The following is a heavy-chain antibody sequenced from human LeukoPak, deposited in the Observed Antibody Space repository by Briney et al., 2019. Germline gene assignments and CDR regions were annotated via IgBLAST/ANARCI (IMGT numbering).Heavy chain of an antibody. CDR1: GFTFSSYA. V-gene: IGHV3-64*01. Sequence: PGGSLRLSCAASGFTFSSYAMHWVRQAPGKGLEYVSAISSNGGSTYYANSVKGRFTISRDNSKNTLYLQMGSLRADDMAVYYCARRAKDFWSGYHDYWGQGTLVTVSS. J-gene: IGHJ4*02. D-gene: IGHD3-3*01. CDR3: ARRAKDFWSGYHDY. CDR2: ISSNGGST.